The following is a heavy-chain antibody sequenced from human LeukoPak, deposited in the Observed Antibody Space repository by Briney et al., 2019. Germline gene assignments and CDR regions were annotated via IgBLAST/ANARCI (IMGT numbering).Heavy chain of an antibody. D-gene: IGHD5-24*01. CDR3: ARGSRDGYNGGPAAYYYYMDV. CDR2: IYYSGST. J-gene: IGHJ6*03. Sequence: SETLSLTCSVSGGSISSSSYYWGWIRQPPGKGLEWIGSIYYSGSTYYNPSLKSRVTISVDTSKNQFSLKLSSVTAADTAVYYCARGSRDGYNGGPAAYYYYMDVWGKGTTVTVSS. CDR1: GGSISSSSYY. V-gene: IGHV4-39*07.